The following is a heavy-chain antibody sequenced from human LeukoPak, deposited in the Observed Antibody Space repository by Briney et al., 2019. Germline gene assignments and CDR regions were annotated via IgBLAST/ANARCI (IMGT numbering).Heavy chain of an antibody. Sequence: GGSLRLSCAASGFTFSSYAMSWVRQAPGKGLEWVSAISGSGGSTYYADSVKGRFTISRDNSRNTLYLQMNSLRAEDTAVYYCAKGGGYYHTFFDYWGQGTLVTVSS. V-gene: IGHV3-23*01. CDR1: GFTFSSYA. D-gene: IGHD1-26*01. J-gene: IGHJ4*02. CDR2: ISGSGGST. CDR3: AKGGGYYHTFFDY.